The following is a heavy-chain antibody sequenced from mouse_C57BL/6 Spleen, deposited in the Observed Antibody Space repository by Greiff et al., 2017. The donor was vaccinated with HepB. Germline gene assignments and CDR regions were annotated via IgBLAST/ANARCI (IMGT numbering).Heavy chain of an antibody. CDR1: DYN. D-gene: IGHD4-1*01. Sequence: DYNMNWVKQSNGMSLEWIGVINPNYGTTSYNQKFKGKATLTVDQSSSTAYMQLNSLTSEDSAVYYCARGILTGTGYFDYWGQGTTLTVSS. V-gene: IGHV1-39*01. CDR3: ARGILTGTGYFDY. CDR2: INPNYGTT. J-gene: IGHJ2*01.